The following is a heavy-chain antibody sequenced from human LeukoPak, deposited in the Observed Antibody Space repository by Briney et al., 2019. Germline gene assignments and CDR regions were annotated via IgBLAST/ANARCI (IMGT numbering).Heavy chain of an antibody. CDR2: IKYDGNEK. CDR1: GFTFSNYW. CDR3: ARGKVDFAF. Sequence: GGSLRLSCAASGFTFSNYWMHWVRQAPGKGLEWVANIKYDGNEKYYVDSAKGRFTISRDNAKNSVYLQMNSLTAADTAVYYCARGKVDFAFWGQGTLVTVSS. J-gene: IGHJ4*02. D-gene: IGHD3-9*01. V-gene: IGHV3-7*01.